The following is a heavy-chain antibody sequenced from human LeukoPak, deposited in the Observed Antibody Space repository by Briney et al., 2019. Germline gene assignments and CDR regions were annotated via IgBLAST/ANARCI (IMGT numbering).Heavy chain of an antibody. D-gene: IGHD6-13*01. V-gene: IGHV4-38-2*02. CDR2: IYHSGST. CDR3: ASLPSRYSSTRA. CDR1: GGSISGNY. J-gene: IGHJ4*02. Sequence: SETLSLTCTVSGGSISGNYWGWIRQPPGKGLEWIGSIYHSGSTYYNPSLKSRVTISVDTSKNQFSLKLSSVTAADTAVYYCASLPSRYSSTRAWGQGTLVTVSS.